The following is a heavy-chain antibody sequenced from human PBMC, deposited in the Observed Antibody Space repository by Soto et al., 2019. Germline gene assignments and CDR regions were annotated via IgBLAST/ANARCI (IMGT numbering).Heavy chain of an antibody. CDR3: ARDRDDCSGGSCYSYYYYGMDV. Sequence: QVQLVQSGAEVKKPGSSVKVSCKASGGTFSSYAISWVRQAPGQGLEWMGGIIPIFGTANYAQKFQGRVTITADESTSTAYMALSSLRSEDTAVYYCARDRDDCSGGSCYSYYYYGMDVWGQGTTVTVSS. D-gene: IGHD2-15*01. CDR1: GGTFSSYA. J-gene: IGHJ6*02. V-gene: IGHV1-69*01. CDR2: IIPIFGTA.